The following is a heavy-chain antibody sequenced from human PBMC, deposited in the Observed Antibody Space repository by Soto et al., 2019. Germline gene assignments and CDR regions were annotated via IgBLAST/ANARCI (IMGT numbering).Heavy chain of an antibody. CDR3: ASCWGGPTCDFDY. J-gene: IGHJ4*02. CDR1: GGSISSGDYY. Sequence: QVQLQESGPGLVKPSQTLSLTCTVSGGSISSGDYYWRWIRQPPGKGLEWIGYIYYSGSTYYNPSIKSRVTISVDTSKNQFSLKLSSVTAADTAVYYCASCWGGPTCDFDYWGQGTLVTVSS. CDR2: IYYSGST. D-gene: IGHD3-16*01. V-gene: IGHV4-30-4*01.